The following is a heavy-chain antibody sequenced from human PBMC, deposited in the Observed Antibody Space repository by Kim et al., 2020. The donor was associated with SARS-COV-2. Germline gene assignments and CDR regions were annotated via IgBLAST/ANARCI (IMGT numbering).Heavy chain of an antibody. J-gene: IGHJ6*02. CDR3: AREGSLRYFDWLPIFGMDV. V-gene: IGHV1-18*04. CDR1: GYTFTSYG. D-gene: IGHD3-9*01. Sequence: ASVKVSCKASGYTFTSYGISWVRQAPGQGLEWMGWISAYNGNTNYAQKHQGRVTMTTDTSTSTAYMELRSLRSDDTAVYYCAREGSLRYFDWLPIFGMDVWGQGTTVTVSS. CDR2: ISAYNGNT.